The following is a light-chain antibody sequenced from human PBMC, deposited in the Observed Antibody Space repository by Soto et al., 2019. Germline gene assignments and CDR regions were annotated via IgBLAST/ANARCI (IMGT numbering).Light chain of an antibody. V-gene: IGKV3-15*01. CDR1: QSISGN. J-gene: IGKJ5*01. CDR2: HAV. CDR3: QQYTNWPPIT. Sequence: EIGMTQSPATLSVTPGERATLSCRASQSISGNLAWYQQKPGQAPRLLIYHAVARATGIPTRFSGSGSGTEFTLTISSLQSEDFAVYYCQQYTNWPPITFGQGTRLEIK.